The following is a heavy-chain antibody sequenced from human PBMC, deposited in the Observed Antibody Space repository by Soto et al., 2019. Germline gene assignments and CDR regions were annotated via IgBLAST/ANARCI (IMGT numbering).Heavy chain of an antibody. J-gene: IGHJ4*02. CDR2: ISSSGSTI. CDR3: ARGPYDYVWGSDPPHFDY. CDR1: GLTFCDYY. D-gene: IGHD3-16*02. Sequence: GGSLRLSCAASGLTFCDYYMSWIRQAPGKGLEWVSYISSSGSTIYYADSVKGRFTISRDNAKNSLYLQMNSLRAEDTAVYYCARGPYDYVWGSDPPHFDYWGQGTLVTVSS. V-gene: IGHV3-11*01.